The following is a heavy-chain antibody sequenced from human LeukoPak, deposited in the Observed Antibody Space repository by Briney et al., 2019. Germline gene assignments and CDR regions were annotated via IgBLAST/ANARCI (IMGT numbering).Heavy chain of an antibody. D-gene: IGHD1-7*01. V-gene: IGHV3-30*18. CDR2: ISYDGSNK. Sequence: AGSLRLSCAASGFTFSSYGMHWVRQAPGKGLEGVAVISYDGSNKYYADSVKGRFTISRDNSKNTLYLQMNSLRAEDTAVYYCAKDVGWNYPYYFDYWGQGTLVTVSS. J-gene: IGHJ4*02. CDR3: AKDVGWNYPYYFDY. CDR1: GFTFSSYG.